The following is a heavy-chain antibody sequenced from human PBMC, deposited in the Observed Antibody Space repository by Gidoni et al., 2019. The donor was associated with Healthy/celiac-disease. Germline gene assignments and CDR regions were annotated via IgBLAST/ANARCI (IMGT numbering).Heavy chain of an antibody. D-gene: IGHD4-17*01. CDR2: ISGSGGST. Sequence: EVQLLESGGGLVQPGGSLRLYCAASGFTFSSHAMSWVRQAPGKGLEWVSAISGSGGSTYYADSVKGRFTISRDNSKNTLYLQMNSLRAEDTAVYYCAKCGPTVTKKIDAFDIWGQGTMVTVSS. CDR3: AKCGPTVTKKIDAFDI. J-gene: IGHJ3*02. CDR1: GFTFSSHA. V-gene: IGHV3-23*01.